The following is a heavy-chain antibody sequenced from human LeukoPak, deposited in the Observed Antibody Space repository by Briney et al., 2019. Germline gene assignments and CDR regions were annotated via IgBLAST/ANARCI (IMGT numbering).Heavy chain of an antibody. J-gene: IGHJ4*02. CDR2: ITDSGINT. V-gene: IGHV3-23*01. Sequence: PGASLRLSCAASGFTFSSYAMAWVRQAPVKGLEWVSVITDSGINTYYTDSVKGRFTISRDNSKNTLYLQMNSLRAEDTAVYYCAKGTLGSCSGASCYPLGYWGQGTLVTVSS. CDR3: AKGTLGSCSGASCYPLGY. CDR1: GFTFSSYA. D-gene: IGHD2-15*01.